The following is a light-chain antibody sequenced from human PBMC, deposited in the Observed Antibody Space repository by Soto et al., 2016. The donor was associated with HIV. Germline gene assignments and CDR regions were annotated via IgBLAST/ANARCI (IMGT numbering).Light chain of an antibody. J-gene: IGKJ3*01. CDR2: DTS. Sequence: DIQMTQSPSSLSASVGDRVTITCQASQDISNYLNWYQQKPGKAPKLLIYDTSNLETGVPSRFSGSGSGTDFTFTISSLQPEDIATYYXREQYDNLRFTFGPGPKWISN. CDR1: QDISNY. V-gene: IGKV1-33*01. CDR3: REQYDNLRFT.